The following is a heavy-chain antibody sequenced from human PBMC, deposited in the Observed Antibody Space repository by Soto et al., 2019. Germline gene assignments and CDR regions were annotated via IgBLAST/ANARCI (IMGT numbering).Heavy chain of an antibody. V-gene: IGHV3-48*02. D-gene: IGHD2-2*01. CDR2: ITISSGTI. Sequence: GGSLRLSCAASGFTFRSYSMNWVRQAPGKGLEWISYITISSGTIYYADSVKGRFTISRDNDKNSVYLQMDSLRDEDTAVYYCARVRAYCSGTTCYPPYYGLDVWGQGTTVTVSS. CDR1: GFTFRSYS. J-gene: IGHJ6*02. CDR3: ARVRAYCSGTTCYPPYYGLDV.